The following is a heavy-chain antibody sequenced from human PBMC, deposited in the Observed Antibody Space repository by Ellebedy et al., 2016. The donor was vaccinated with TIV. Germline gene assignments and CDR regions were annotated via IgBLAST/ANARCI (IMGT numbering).Heavy chain of an antibody. D-gene: IGHD3-3*01. V-gene: IGHV3-23*01. CDR1: GFTFETSA. J-gene: IGHJ4*02. CDR3: SKEGIFGIAS. CDR2: ISGQGDTT. Sequence: GESLKISXAASGFTFETSAMSWVRQAPGKGLEWVSSISGQGDTTHYADSVKGRFTISRDNSKNTIFLHMNGLTAGDTAIYYCSKEGIFGIASWGQGSLVAVSS.